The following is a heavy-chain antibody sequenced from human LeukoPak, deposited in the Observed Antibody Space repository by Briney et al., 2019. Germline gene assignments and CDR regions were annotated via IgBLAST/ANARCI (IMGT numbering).Heavy chain of an antibody. CDR3: ARDPGDSSGYVFDY. D-gene: IGHD3-22*01. V-gene: IGHV3-48*03. Sequence: PGGSLRLSCAASGFTFSSYEMNWVRQAPGKGLEWVSYISSSDSTIYYADSVKGRFTISRDNAKNSLYLQMNSLRAEDTAVYYCARDPGDSSGYVFDYWGQGTLVTVSS. J-gene: IGHJ4*02. CDR2: ISSSDSTI. CDR1: GFTFSSYE.